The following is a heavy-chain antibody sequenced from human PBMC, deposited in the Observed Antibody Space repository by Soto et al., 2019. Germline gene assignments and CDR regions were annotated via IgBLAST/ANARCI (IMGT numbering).Heavy chain of an antibody. CDR1: GYTFTRFY. D-gene: IGHD1-1*01. Sequence: GSVKVSCKASGYTFTRFYINSVRQATGQGLEWMGWMNPNSGHTGYAQKFQGRVTMTRDTSISTAYMELSSLRYEDTAVYYCTRGRNSGDGYNGGGYWGQGTLVTVSS. CDR2: MNPNSGHT. J-gene: IGHJ4*02. CDR3: TRGRNSGDGYNGGGY. V-gene: IGHV1-8*01.